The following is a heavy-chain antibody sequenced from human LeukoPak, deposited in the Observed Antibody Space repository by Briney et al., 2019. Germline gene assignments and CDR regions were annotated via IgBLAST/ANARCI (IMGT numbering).Heavy chain of an antibody. V-gene: IGHV3-7*01. D-gene: IGHD2-15*01. CDR3: ARGRLPTIDRNFDY. CDR2: IKQDGSEK. Sequence: GGSLRLSCAASGFTFSSYWMSWVRQAPGKGLEWVANIKQDGSEKYYVDSVKGRFTISRDNAKNSLYLQMNSLRAEDTAVYYCARGRLPTIDRNFDYWGQGTLVTVSS. CDR1: GFTFSSYW. J-gene: IGHJ4*02.